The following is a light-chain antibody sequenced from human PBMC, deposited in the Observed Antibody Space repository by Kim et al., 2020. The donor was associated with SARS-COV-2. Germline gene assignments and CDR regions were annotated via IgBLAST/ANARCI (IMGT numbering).Light chain of an antibody. Sequence: IQMTQSPSSLAASVGDRVTITCRTSQYISTYLNWYQQKPGKAPKPLIYGASSLRSGVPSRFSGSGSGTDFTLTVTSLQPEDFATYYCQQSYSNPRTFGQGTKLEI. J-gene: IGKJ2*01. CDR1: QYISTY. V-gene: IGKV1-39*01. CDR2: GAS. CDR3: QQSYSNPRT.